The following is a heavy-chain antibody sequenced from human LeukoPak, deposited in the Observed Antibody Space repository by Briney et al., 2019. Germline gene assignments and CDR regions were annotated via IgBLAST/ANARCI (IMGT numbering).Heavy chain of an antibody. Sequence: GGSLRLSCAASGFTFDDYAMHWVRQAPGKGLEWVSGISWNSGDIGYADSVKGRFTISRDNAKNSLYLQMNSLRAEDTALYYCAKDDPGPYYGMDVWGQGTTVTVAS. D-gene: IGHD1-1*01. CDR2: ISWNSGDI. J-gene: IGHJ6*02. V-gene: IGHV3-9*01. CDR1: GFTFDDYA. CDR3: AKDDPGPYYGMDV.